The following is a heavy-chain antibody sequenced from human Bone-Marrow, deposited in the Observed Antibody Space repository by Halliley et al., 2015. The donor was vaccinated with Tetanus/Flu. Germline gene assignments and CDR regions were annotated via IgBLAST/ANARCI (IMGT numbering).Heavy chain of an antibody. J-gene: IGHJ4*02. CDR2: ISGDGRAT. CDR1: GFTFTKHA. Sequence: SLRLSCAASGFTFTKHALSWVRQAPGEGLQWVSTISGDGRATSTLDSVKRPFTISRDNSMNTLFLQLNSLRVDDSALYYCARSPLVMGGARFSSRGPLARWGQATLVSASS. CDR3: ARSPLVMGGARFSSRGPLAR. V-gene: IGHV3-23*01. D-gene: IGHD3-10*01.